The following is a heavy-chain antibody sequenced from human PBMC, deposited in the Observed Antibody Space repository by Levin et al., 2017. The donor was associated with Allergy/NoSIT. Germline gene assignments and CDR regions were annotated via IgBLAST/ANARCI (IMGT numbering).Heavy chain of an antibody. CDR2: FIPMYGTA. CDR3: ARATTPLIAARFDQ. Sequence: KISCKASGGTFSNYFAVTWLRQAPGQGLEWVGGFIPMYGTANYALSVQGRATITADESATTGYLDLRSLKSDDTAVYFCARATTPLIAARFDQWGQGTLVTVSS. V-gene: IGHV1-69*01. D-gene: IGHD2/OR15-2a*01. CDR1: GGTFSNYFA. J-gene: IGHJ4*02.